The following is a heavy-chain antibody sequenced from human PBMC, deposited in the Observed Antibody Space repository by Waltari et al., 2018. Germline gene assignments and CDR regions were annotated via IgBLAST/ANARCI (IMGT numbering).Heavy chain of an antibody. CDR2: ISYDGSNK. D-gene: IGHD6-13*01. Sequence: QVQLVESGGGVVQPGRSLRLSCAASGFHFSCSALHWVRQAPGKGLEWVAVISYDGSNKYYADSVKGRFTISRDNSKNTLYLQMNSLRAEDTAVYYCATSSRWAYYFDYWGQGTLVTVSS. J-gene: IGHJ4*02. CDR3: ATSSRWAYYFDY. CDR1: GFHFSCSA. V-gene: IGHV3-30-3*01.